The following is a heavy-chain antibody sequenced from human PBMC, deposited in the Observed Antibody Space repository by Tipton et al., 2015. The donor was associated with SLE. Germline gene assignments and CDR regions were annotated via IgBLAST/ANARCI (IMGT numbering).Heavy chain of an antibody. CDR1: GGSIRSGDYY. J-gene: IGHJ4*02. V-gene: IGHV4-30-4*01. D-gene: IGHD6-13*01. CDR3: ASSPLSSSWYVEADY. CDR2: IYYSGST. Sequence: LRLSCTVSGGSIRSGDYYWSWIRQPPGKGLEWIGYIYYSGSTYYNPSLKSRVTISVDTSKNQFSLSLSSLTAADTAVYYCASSPLSSSWYVEADYWGQGTLVTVSS.